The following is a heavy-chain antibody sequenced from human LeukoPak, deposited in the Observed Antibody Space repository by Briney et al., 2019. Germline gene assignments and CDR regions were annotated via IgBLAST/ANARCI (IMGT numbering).Heavy chain of an antibody. D-gene: IGHD6-19*01. J-gene: IGHJ4*02. CDR2: IYYSGST. Sequence: ETLSLTCTVSGGSISSYYWSWIRQPPGKGLEWIGYIYYSGSTNYNPSLKSRVTISVDTSKNQFSLKLSSVTAADTAVYYCARVEKRYSSGWYVPYYFDYWGQGTLVTVSS. V-gene: IGHV4-59*01. CDR3: ARVEKRYSSGWYVPYYFDY. CDR1: GGSISSYY.